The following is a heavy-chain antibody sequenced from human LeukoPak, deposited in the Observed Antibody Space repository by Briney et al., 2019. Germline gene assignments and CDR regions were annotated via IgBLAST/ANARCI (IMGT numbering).Heavy chain of an antibody. V-gene: IGHV4-59*01. D-gene: IGHD3-3*01. CDR2: IYYSGDT. CDR3: ARAKGHYYDFSSGTHRFDA. CDR1: GDSISYNY. Sequence: SETLSLTCTVSGDSISYNYWSWIRQPPGKGLEWIGYIYYSGDTYYNPSLKSRVTISADRSMNQFSLTLSSVTAADTAVYYCARAKGHYYDFSSGTHRFDAWGQGTLVIVSS. J-gene: IGHJ5*02.